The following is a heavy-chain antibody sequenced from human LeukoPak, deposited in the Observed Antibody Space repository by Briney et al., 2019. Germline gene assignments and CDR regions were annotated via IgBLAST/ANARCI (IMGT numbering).Heavy chain of an antibody. V-gene: IGHV3-21*01. Sequence: GGSLRPSCAASGFTFSSYSMNWVRQAPGKGLEWVSSISSSSSYIYYADSVKGRFTISRDNAKNSLYLQMNSLRAEDTAVYYCARRGRGDDFWSGYPLDYWGQGTLVTVSS. CDR2: ISSSSSYI. CDR1: GFTFSSYS. J-gene: IGHJ4*02. CDR3: ARRGRGDDFWSGYPLDY. D-gene: IGHD3-3*01.